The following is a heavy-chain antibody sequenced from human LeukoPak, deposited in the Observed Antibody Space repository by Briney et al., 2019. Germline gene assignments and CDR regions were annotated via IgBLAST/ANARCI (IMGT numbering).Heavy chain of an antibody. V-gene: IGHV1-69*05. CDR1: GGTFSSYA. Sequence: SVKVSCKASGGTFSSYAISWVRQAPGQGLEWMGGIIPIFDTANYAQKFQGRVTITTDESTSTAYMELSSLRSEDTAVYYCARADHCSGGSCYSDYYYYYYMDVWGKGTTVTVSS. J-gene: IGHJ6*03. CDR2: IIPIFDTA. D-gene: IGHD2-15*01. CDR3: ARADHCSGGSCYSDYYYYYYMDV.